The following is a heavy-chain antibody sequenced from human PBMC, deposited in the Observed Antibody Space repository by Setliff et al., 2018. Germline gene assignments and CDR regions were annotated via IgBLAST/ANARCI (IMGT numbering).Heavy chain of an antibody. D-gene: IGHD3-3*01. CDR2: INHSGHT. J-gene: IGHJ2*01. Sequence: SETLSLTCTVSDVSISDTTYYWSWIRQPPGQGLEWIEEINHSGHTNYSPSLKSRVTISVDTSKNQFSLQLSSVTAADTAVYYCATLTMTIQIWYFDLWGRGNLVTVSS. V-gene: IGHV4-39*07. CDR1: DVSISDTTYY. CDR3: ATLTMTIQIWYFDL.